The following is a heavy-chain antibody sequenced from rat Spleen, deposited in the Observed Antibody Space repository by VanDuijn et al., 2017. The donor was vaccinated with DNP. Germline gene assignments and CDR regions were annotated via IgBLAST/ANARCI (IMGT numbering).Heavy chain of an antibody. CDR2: INSAGTT. D-gene: IGHD1-4*01. Sequence: EVQLQESGPGLVKPSQSLSLICSVTGYSITSSYRWSWIRKFPGNKLEWMGSINSAGTTKYNPSLKSRIAITRETSKNQLFLQVNSVTTEDTATYHCARWPGYNPPYAMDAWGQGTSVTVSS. V-gene: IGHV3-3*01. J-gene: IGHJ4*01. CDR3: ARWPGYNPPYAMDA. CDR1: GYSITSSYR.